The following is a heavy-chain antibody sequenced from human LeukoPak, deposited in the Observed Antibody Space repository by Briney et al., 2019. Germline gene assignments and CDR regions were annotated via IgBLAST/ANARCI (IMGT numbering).Heavy chain of an antibody. CDR2: IYSGGST. CDR3: ARAKRYYYDSSGYYLDY. Sequence: GGSLRLSCAASGFTVSSNYMSWVRQAPGKGLEWVSVIYSGGSTYYADPVKGRFTISRDNSKNTLYLQMNSLRAEDTAVYYCARAKRYYYDSSGYYLDYWGQGTLVTVSS. J-gene: IGHJ4*02. CDR1: GFTVSSNY. D-gene: IGHD3-22*01. V-gene: IGHV3-53*01.